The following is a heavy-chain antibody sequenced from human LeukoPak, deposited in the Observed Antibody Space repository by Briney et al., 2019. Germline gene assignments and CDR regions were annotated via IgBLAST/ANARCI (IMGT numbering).Heavy chain of an antibody. V-gene: IGHV4-59*01. Sequence: SETLTLTCTVSGDSFSSYYWSWIRQPPGKGLEWIGYIYYTGNTNYYPSLKCRVTISLEAYNKQFFLMLISVTAAETAVDYCSKREVDVVVPVWGQGNLAIVSS. CDR1: GDSFSSYY. J-gene: IGHJ4*02. CDR2: IYYTGNT. CDR3: SKREVDVVVPV. D-gene: IGHD2-21*01.